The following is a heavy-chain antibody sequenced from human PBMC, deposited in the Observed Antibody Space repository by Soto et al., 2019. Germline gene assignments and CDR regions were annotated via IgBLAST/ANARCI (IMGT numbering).Heavy chain of an antibody. J-gene: IGHJ3*02. V-gene: IGHV4-59*08. Sequence: SETLSLTCTVSGGSISSYYWSWIRQPPGKGLERIGYIYYTGSTNYNPSLKSRLTISVATSKNQFSPKLNSVTAAYTVVYSCARRDDIWTTSNFRVGALDIWGQGIMV. CDR2: IYYTGST. CDR3: ARRDDIWTTSNFRVGALDI. CDR1: GGSISSYY. D-gene: IGHD3-3*01.